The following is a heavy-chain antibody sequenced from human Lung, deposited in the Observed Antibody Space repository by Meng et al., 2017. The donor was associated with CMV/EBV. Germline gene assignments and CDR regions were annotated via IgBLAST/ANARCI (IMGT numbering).Heavy chain of an antibody. J-gene: IGHJ6*02. D-gene: IGHD6-19*01. Sequence: ESXKISXAASGFTFSSYWMSWVRQAPGKGLEWVANIKQDGSEKYYVDSVKGRFTISRDNAKDSLYLQMNSLRAEDTAVYYCARDRTGYSSGWYGYYGMGVWGQGTXVNVYS. CDR1: GFTFSSYW. CDR3: ARDRTGYSSGWYGYYGMGV. CDR2: IKQDGSEK. V-gene: IGHV3-7*01.